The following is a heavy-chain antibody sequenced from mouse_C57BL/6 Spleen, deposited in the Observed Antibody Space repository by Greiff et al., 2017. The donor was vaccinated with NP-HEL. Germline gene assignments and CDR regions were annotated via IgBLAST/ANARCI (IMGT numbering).Heavy chain of an antibody. CDR3: TRDCDYYGSSWAMDY. V-gene: IGHV5-9-1*02. CDR2: ISSGGDYI. CDR1: GFPFSSYA. Sequence: EVQRVESGEGLVKPGGSLKLSCAASGFPFSSYAMSWVRQTPEKRLEWVAYISSGGDYIYYADTVKGRFTISRDNARNHLYLQMSSLKSEDTAMYYCTRDCDYYGSSWAMDYWGQGTSVTVSS. D-gene: IGHD1-1*01. J-gene: IGHJ4*01.